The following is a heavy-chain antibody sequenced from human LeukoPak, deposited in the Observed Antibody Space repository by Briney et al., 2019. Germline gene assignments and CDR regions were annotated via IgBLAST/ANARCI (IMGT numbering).Heavy chain of an antibody. V-gene: IGHV4-39*07. CDR1: GGSISSSSYY. Sequence: SETLSLTCTVSGGSISSSSYYWGWLRQPPGMGLDWLGSSYYSGSTYYNPSLKSRVTISVDTSKNQFSLKLSSVTAADTAVYYCARPNPVYYYGSGSYYKGFYMDVWGKGTTVTISS. D-gene: IGHD3-10*01. J-gene: IGHJ6*03. CDR3: ARPNPVYYYGSGSYYKGFYMDV. CDR2: SYYSGST.